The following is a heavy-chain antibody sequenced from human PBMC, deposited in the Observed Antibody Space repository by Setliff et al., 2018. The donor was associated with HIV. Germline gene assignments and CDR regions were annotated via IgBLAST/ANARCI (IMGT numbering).Heavy chain of an antibody. CDR2: ISGSSRST. CDR1: GYSISSGYY. V-gene: IGHV3-11*05. CDR3: AREDRYDRKAFDI. Sequence: LSLTCTVSGYSISSGYYWGWIRQPPGKGLEWVSYISGSSRSTEYADSVKGRFTISRDNARNSLFLQMNSLRDEDTAVYYCAREDRYDRKAFDIWGQGTVVTVSS. D-gene: IGHD3-16*01. J-gene: IGHJ3*02.